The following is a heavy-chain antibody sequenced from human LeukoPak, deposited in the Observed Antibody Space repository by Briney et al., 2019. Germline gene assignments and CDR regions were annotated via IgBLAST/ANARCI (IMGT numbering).Heavy chain of an antibody. CDR2: IGSSGSYI. Sequence: PGGSLRLSCEVSGFTFSSYHMNWVRQAPGKGLEWVSSIGSSGSYIYYADSVKGRFTISRDNAKNSLYLQMNSLRAEDTAVYYCAREGPHTAMVMRLDVWGKGTTVTVSS. V-gene: IGHV3-21*01. D-gene: IGHD5-18*01. CDR1: GFTFSSYH. CDR3: AREGPHTAMVMRLDV. J-gene: IGHJ6*04.